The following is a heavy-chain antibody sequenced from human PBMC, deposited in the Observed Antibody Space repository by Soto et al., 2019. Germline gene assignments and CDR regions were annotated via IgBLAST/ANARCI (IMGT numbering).Heavy chain of an antibody. D-gene: IGHD3-22*01. CDR2: IFYSGST. CDR3: ARAGAYDSSGYYYGPGAFDI. J-gene: IGHJ3*02. Sequence: SETLSLTCTVSADSISSGDYYWSWIRQAPGKGLQWIGYIFYSGSTDYNPSLKSRVTISVDTSKNQFSLRLSSVTAADTAVYYCARAGAYDSSGYYYGPGAFDIWGQGTMVTVSS. V-gene: IGHV4-30-4*01. CDR1: ADSISSGDYY.